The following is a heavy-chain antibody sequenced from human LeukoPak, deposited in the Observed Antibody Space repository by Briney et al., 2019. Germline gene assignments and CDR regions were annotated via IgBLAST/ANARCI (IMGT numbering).Heavy chain of an antibody. CDR2: VYDSGST. V-gene: IGHV4-59*01. J-gene: IGHJ4*02. CDR1: GGSISGYY. Sequence: SETLSLTCTVSGGSISGYYWGWIRQPPGKGQEWIGYVYDSGSTNYNPSPKSRVTISVDTSKNQFSLKLSSVTAADTAGYYCARGSGWLLRFWGQGTLVT. D-gene: IGHD3-9*01. CDR3: ARGSGWLLRF.